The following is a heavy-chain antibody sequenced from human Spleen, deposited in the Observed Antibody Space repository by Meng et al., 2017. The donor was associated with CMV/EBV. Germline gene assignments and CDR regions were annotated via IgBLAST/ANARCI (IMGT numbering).Heavy chain of an antibody. CDR2: IYPGDSDT. Sequence: KCSGYNFTHYWIGWVRQMPAKGLEWMAIIYPGDSDTRYSPSLLGQVTISADKSMSTAFLQWSSLKASDTAIYYCARLLGDYGDYIDYWGQGTLVTVSS. J-gene: IGHJ4*02. CDR3: ARLLGDYGDYIDY. CDR1: GYNFTHYW. D-gene: IGHD4-17*01. V-gene: IGHV5-51*01.